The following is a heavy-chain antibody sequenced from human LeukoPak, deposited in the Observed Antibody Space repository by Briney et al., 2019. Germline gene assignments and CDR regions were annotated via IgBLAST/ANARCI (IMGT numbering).Heavy chain of an antibody. D-gene: IGHD1-7*01. CDR2: IYPGDSDT. V-gene: IGHV5-51*01. Sequence: GESLKISCKGSGYSFTSHWIGWVRQMPGKGLEWMGIIYPGDSDTRYSPSFQGQVTILADKSISTAYLQWSSLKASDTAMYYCARRDELSPGYFDYWGQGTLVTVSS. CDR1: GYSFTSHW. J-gene: IGHJ4*02. CDR3: ARRDELSPGYFDY.